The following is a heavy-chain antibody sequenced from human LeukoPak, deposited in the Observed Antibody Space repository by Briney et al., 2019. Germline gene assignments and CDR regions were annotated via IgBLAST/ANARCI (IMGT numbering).Heavy chain of an antibody. CDR1: GFAFSTYD. CDR2: IGVAGDT. CDR3: ARDGDSGSSNYFDY. D-gene: IGHD6-6*01. J-gene: IGHJ4*02. V-gene: IGHV3-13*04. Sequence: GGSLRLSCAASGFAFSTYDMHWVRQATGKGLEWVSAIGVAGDTYYPGSVKGRFTISRDNAKNSLYLQMNSLRAEDTAVYFCARDGDSGSSNYFDYWGQGTLVPVSS.